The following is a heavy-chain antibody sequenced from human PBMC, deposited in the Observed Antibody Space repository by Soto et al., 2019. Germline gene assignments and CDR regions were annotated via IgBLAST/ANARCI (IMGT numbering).Heavy chain of an antibody. Sequence: GSLRLSCAASGFTFRGYWMSWVRQAPGKGLEWVANIKQDGSEKYYVDSVKGRFTISRDNAKNSLYMQMNSLRAEDTAVYYCARDLNYTSGFDYWGQGTLVTVSS. V-gene: IGHV3-7*05. CDR3: ARDLNYTSGFDY. J-gene: IGHJ4*02. CDR2: IKQDGSEK. CDR1: GFTFRGYW. D-gene: IGHD3-22*01.